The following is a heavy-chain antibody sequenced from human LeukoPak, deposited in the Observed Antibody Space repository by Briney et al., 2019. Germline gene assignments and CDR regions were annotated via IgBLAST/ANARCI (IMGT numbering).Heavy chain of an antibody. CDR2: LWSDGSKT. D-gene: IGHD3-22*01. Sequence: GGSLRLSCAASGFTFSYYGMHWVRQAPGKGLEWVAVLWSDGSKTYYADSVKGRFTISRDTSKNTLYLQMNSLRAEDTALYYCARDLRVVITGSFDSWGQGTLVTVSS. J-gene: IGHJ4*02. CDR1: GFTFSYYG. CDR3: ARDLRVVITGSFDS. V-gene: IGHV3-33*01.